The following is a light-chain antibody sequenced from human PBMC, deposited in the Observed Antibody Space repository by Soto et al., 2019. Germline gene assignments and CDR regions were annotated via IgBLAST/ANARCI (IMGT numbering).Light chain of an antibody. CDR3: QQYLSYPLT. CDR1: QSISSW. V-gene: IGKV1-5*03. J-gene: IGKJ4*01. CDR2: KAT. Sequence: GDRVTITCRASQSISSWLAWYQQKPGKAPNLLIYKATSLESGVPSRFSGSGSGTEFTLTISSLQPDDFATYYCQQYLSYPLTFGGGTKVDIK.